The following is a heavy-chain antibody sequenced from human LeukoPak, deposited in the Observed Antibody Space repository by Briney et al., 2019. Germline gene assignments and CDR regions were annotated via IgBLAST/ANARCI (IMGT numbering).Heavy chain of an antibody. V-gene: IGHV1-2*02. J-gene: IGHJ6*03. CDR3: ATYSCYFRGVDYYYMDV. D-gene: IGHD2-15*01. Sequence: AASVKVSCKASGYTFTGYYMHWVRQAPGQGLEWMGWINPNSGGTNYAQKFQGRVTMTRDTSISTAYMELSRLRSDDTAVYYCATYSCYFRGVDYYYMDVWGKGTTVTVSS. CDR1: GYTFTGYY. CDR2: INPNSGGT.